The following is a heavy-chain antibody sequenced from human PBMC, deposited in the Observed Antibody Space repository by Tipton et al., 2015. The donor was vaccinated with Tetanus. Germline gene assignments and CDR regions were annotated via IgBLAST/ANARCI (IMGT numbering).Heavy chain of an antibody. CDR1: GYTLTGFY. V-gene: IGHV1-2*02. CDR3: ARDYDGSEPYDY. J-gene: IGHJ4*01. CDR2: ILPKSGDT. D-gene: IGHD3-10*01. Sequence: QLVQSGAEVKKPGASVKVSCQAFGYTLTGFYMHWLRQAPGQGLEWMGWILPKSGDTKFAQKFQGRVTITADKSTRTVYMELSSLRSGDTAIYYCARDYDGSEPYDYWGQGTLVTVSS.